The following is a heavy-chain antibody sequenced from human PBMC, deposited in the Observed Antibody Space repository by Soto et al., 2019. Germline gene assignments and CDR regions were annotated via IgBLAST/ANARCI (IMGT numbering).Heavy chain of an antibody. V-gene: IGHV4-39*01. D-gene: IGHD6-13*01. CDR1: GGSISSSSYY. CDR2: IYYSGST. J-gene: IGHJ6*02. Sequence: PSETLSLTCTVSGGSISSSSYYWGWIRQPPGKGLEWIGSIYYSGSTYYNPSLKSRVTISVDTSKNQFTLKLSSVTAADTAVYYCARRIGIAAAGTLSYYYYGMDVWGQGTTVTVSS. CDR3: ARRIGIAAAGTLSYYYYGMDV.